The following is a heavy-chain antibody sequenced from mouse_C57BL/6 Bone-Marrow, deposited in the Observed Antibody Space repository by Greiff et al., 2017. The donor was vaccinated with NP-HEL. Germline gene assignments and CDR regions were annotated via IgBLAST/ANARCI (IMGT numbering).Heavy chain of an antibody. CDR3: ARDAYPYYAMDY. CDR1: GFTFSSYA. J-gene: IGHJ4*01. CDR2: ISDGGSYT. V-gene: IGHV5-4*01. Sequence: EVKLMESGGGLVKPGGSLKLSCEASGFTFSSYAMSWVRQTPEKRLEWVATISDGGSYTYYPDNVKGRFTISRDNAKNNLYLQMSHLKSEDTAMYYCARDAYPYYAMDYWGQGTSVTVSS. D-gene: IGHD5-1*01.